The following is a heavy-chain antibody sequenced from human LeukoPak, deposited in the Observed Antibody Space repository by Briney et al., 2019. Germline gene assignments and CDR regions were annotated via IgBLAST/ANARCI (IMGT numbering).Heavy chain of an antibody. D-gene: IGHD5-12*01. CDR2: ISYDGSNK. CDR1: GFTFSSYA. J-gene: IGHJ4*02. CDR3: ARDGGYSGYDLNDY. Sequence: PGRSLRPSCAASGFTFSSYAMHWVRQAPGKGLEWVAVISYDGSNKYYADSVKGRFTISRDNSKNTLYLQMNSLRAEDTAVYSCARDGGYSGYDLNDYWGQGTLVTVSS. V-gene: IGHV3-30-3*01.